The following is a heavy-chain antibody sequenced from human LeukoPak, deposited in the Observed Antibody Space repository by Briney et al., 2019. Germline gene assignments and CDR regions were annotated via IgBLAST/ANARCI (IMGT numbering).Heavy chain of an antibody. D-gene: IGHD6-19*01. CDR3: ARDPGDSSGWTLLVH. J-gene: IGHJ5*02. CDR2: ISANSDDT. CDR1: GYTFINFG. V-gene: IGHV1-18*01. Sequence: ASVKVSCKASGYTFINFGISWVRQAPGQGLEWMGWISANSDDTNYAQKVQGRVTMTTDTSTSTAYMELSSLRSEDTAVYYCARDPGDSSGWTLLVHWGQGTLVTVSS.